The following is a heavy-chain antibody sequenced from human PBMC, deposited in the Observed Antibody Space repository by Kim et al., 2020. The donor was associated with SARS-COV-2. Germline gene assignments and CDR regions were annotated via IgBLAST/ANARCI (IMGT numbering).Heavy chain of an antibody. V-gene: IGHV3-11*05. D-gene: IGHD3-16*01. J-gene: IGHJ4*02. CDR3: ARVDYVWGSPGGYYFDY. CDR1: GFTFSDYY. Sequence: GGSLRLSCAASGFTFSDYYMSWIRQAPGKGLEWVSYISSSSSYTNYADSVKGRFTISRDNAKNSLYLQMNSLRAEDTAVYYCARVDYVWGSPGGYYFDYWGQGTLVTVSS. CDR2: ISSSSSYT.